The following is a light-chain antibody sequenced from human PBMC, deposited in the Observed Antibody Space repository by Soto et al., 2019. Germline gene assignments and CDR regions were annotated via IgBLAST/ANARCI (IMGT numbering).Light chain of an antibody. J-gene: IGLJ1*01. CDR1: SSDVGGYNY. Sequence: QSALTQPASVSGSPGQSITISCTGTSSDVGGYNYVSWYQQHPGKAPKLMIYDVSNRPSGVSNRFSGSKSANTASLTISGLQAEDEADYYCSSSTSSSTLLYVFGAGTKLTVL. V-gene: IGLV2-14*01. CDR2: DVS. CDR3: SSSTSSSTLLYV.